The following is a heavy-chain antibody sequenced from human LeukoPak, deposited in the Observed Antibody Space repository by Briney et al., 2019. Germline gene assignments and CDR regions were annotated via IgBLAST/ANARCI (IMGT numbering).Heavy chain of an antibody. D-gene: IGHD1-26*01. CDR2: INPNSGGT. V-gene: IGHV1-2*02. J-gene: IGHJ4*02. Sequence: ASVKVSCKASGYTFTGYYMHWVRQAPGQGLEWMGWINPNSGGTNYAQEFQGRVTMTRDTSISTAYMELSRLRSDDTAVYYCARGDSGSYLGDYWGQGTLVTVSS. CDR1: GYTFTGYY. CDR3: ARGDSGSYLGDY.